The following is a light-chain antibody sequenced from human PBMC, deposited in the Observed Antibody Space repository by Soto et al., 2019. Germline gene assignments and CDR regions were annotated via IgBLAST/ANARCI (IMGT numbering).Light chain of an antibody. Sequence: EIVLTQSPGTLSLSPGERATLSCRASQSVSSSYLAWYQQKPGQAPRLLIYGASSRATGIPDRFSGSGSGTDFTLSISRREPEGFAVYYCQQYDSSWDTFGGGTKVEIK. J-gene: IGKJ4*01. CDR3: QQYDSSWDT. V-gene: IGKV3-20*01. CDR2: GAS. CDR1: QSVSSSY.